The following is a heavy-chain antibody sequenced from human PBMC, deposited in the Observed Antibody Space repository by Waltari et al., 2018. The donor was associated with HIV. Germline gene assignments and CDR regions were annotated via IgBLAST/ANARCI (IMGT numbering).Heavy chain of an antibody. V-gene: IGHV3-7*01. CDR2: IKQDGSEK. D-gene: IGHD2-8*01. Sequence: EVQLVESGGGLVQPGGSLRLSCAASGFTFSCYWLSWVPQAPGKGLEWVANIKQDGSEKYYVDSMKGRFTISRDNANNSLYLQINSLRAEDTAVYYCAGRSPARRLNWFDPWGQGTLVIVSS. J-gene: IGHJ5*02. CDR3: AGRSPARRLNWFDP. CDR1: GFTFSCYW.